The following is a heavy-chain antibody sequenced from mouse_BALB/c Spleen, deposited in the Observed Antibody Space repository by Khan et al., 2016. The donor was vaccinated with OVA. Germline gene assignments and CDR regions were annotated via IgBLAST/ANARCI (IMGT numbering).Heavy chain of an antibody. V-gene: IGHV2-3*01. Sequence: VQLQQSGPGLVAPSQSLSITCTVSGFSLTSYGVSWVRQPPGKGLEWLGVIWGDGSTNYHSALIFRLSISKDNSKSQVFLKLNSLQIDDTATYXCAKPNYGKGYFDVWGAGTTVTVSS. CDR2: IWGDGST. CDR3: AKPNYGKGYFDV. CDR1: GFSLTSYG. D-gene: IGHD2-1*01. J-gene: IGHJ1*01.